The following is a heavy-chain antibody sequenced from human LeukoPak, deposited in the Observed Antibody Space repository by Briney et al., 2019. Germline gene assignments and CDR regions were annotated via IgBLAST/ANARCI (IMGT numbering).Heavy chain of an antibody. J-gene: IGHJ3*01. CDR3: ARDGPAVPGQSRAFDV. D-gene: IGHD3-10*01. CDR2: ISGSGGST. V-gene: IGHV3-23*01. Sequence: GGSLRLSCAASGFTFSSNAMSWVRQAPGKGLEWVSDISGSGGSTNYADPVKGRFTISRDNSKNTLYLQMNSLRAEDAAVYYCARDGPAVPGQSRAFDVWGQGTMVTVSS. CDR1: GFTFSSNA.